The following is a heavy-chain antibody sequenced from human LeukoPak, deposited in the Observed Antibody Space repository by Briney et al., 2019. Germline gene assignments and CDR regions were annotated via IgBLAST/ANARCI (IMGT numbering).Heavy chain of an antibody. CDR3: AKASSSSRFYYMDV. CDR2: ISWNSGSI. D-gene: IGHD6-13*01. V-gene: IGHV3-9*03. J-gene: IGHJ6*03. Sequence: PGGSLRLSCAASGFTFDDYAMHWVRQAPGKGLEWAAGISWNSGSIGYADSVKGRFTISRDNAKNSLHLQMNSLRAEDMALYYCAKASSSSRFYYMDVWGKGTTVTVSS. CDR1: GFTFDDYA.